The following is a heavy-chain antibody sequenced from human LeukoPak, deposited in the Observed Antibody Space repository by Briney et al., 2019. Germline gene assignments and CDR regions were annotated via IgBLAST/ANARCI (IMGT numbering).Heavy chain of an antibody. CDR3: ARQKKDYYDSSNWFDP. CDR2: IYYIGST. J-gene: IGHJ5*02. Sequence: SETLSLTCTVSGGSISYNYWAWIRQPPGKGLEWIGYIYYIGSTNYNPSLKSRVTISVDTSKNQFSLKLSSVTAADTAVYYCARQKKDYYDSSNWFDPWGQGTLVTVSS. V-gene: IGHV4-59*08. CDR1: GGSISYNY. D-gene: IGHD3-22*01.